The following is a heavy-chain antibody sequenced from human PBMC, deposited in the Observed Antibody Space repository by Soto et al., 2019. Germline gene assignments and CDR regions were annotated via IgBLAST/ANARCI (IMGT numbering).Heavy chain of an antibody. D-gene: IGHD2-21*02. J-gene: IGHJ5*02. CDR1: GFSLTSGPAG. CDR3: AHTRGGGNSACFDA. CDR2: IYWDGER. V-gene: IGHV2-5*02. Sequence: QITLKESGPSLLKPTQTLTLTCTFSGFSLTSGPAGVGWIRQPPGKALEWLALIYWDGERRYSPSLKSRLTITKDTPKDQVVLRMTNMDPVDTGTYYCAHTRGGGNSACFDAWGQGTLVTVSS.